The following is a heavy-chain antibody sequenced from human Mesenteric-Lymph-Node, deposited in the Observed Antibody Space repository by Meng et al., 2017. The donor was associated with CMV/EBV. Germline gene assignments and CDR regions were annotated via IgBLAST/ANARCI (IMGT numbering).Heavy chain of an antibody. CDR2: ISASGNTI. D-gene: IGHD4-17*01. J-gene: IGHJ6*02. CDR1: KFTFSNHE. Sequence: GESLKISCVDSKFTFSNHEMNWVRQAPGKGLEWISYISASGNTIYDADSVKGRFTISRDNAKNSLYLQMNSLSAEDTALYYCAKGRTTVTIGGYGMDVWGQGTTVTVSS. V-gene: IGHV3-48*03. CDR3: AKGRTTVTIGGYGMDV.